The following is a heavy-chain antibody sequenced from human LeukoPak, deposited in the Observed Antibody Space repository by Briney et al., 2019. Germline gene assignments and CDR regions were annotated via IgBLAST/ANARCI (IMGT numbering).Heavy chain of an antibody. D-gene: IGHD6-19*01. V-gene: IGHV3-23*01. CDR2: ISGNGGST. CDR3: AKDPYSSAWYGRSDY. J-gene: IGHJ4*02. CDR1: GFTFGNYA. Sequence: GGSLRLSCAASGFTFGNYAMSWVRQAPGKGLEWVSAISGNGGSTYYADSVKGRFTIPRDNSKNTLYLQMNSLRAEDTAVYYCAKDPYSSAWYGRSDYWGQGTMVTVSS.